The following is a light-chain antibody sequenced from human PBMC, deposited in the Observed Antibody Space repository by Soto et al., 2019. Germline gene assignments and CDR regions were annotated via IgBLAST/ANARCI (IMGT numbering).Light chain of an antibody. CDR2: DAS. V-gene: IGKV1-5*01. CDR3: QQYNSYPCT. Sequence: DIQMTQSPSTLSASVGDRVTITCRASQSISSWLAWYQQKPGKAPNLLIYDASSLESGVPSRFSGSGSGTEFTLTISSLQPDDFATYYCQQYNSYPCTFGQGTKVEIK. CDR1: QSISSW. J-gene: IGKJ1*01.